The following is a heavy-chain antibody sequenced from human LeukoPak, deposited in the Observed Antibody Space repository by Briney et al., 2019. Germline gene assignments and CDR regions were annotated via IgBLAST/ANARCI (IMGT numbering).Heavy chain of an antibody. Sequence: GGSLRLSCAASGFTFSTYWMSWVRQAPGKGLEWVANIKQDGSEKYYADSVKGRFTISRDNAKKLLYLQMNSLRAEDTAVYYCASKLTRYSSSWYMGAFDIWGQGTMVTVSS. CDR3: ASKLTRYSSSWYMGAFDI. CDR2: IKQDGSEK. CDR1: GFTFSTYW. J-gene: IGHJ3*02. D-gene: IGHD6-13*01. V-gene: IGHV3-7*03.